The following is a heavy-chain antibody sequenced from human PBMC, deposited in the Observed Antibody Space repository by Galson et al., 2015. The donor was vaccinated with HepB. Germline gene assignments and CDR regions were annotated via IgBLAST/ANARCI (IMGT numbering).Heavy chain of an antibody. J-gene: IGHJ5*02. Sequence: SLRLSCAVSGFTFSRSGMHWVRQPPGKGLEWVAFISYDGSSKKYADSVKGRFTISRDNSNNTLYLQMTSLRLEDTAVYYCSKAVAVSGHSRWFDPWGQGALVIVSS. V-gene: IGHV3-30*18. D-gene: IGHD5/OR15-5a*01. CDR2: ISYDGSSK. CDR3: SKAVAVSGHSRWFDP. CDR1: GFTFSRSG.